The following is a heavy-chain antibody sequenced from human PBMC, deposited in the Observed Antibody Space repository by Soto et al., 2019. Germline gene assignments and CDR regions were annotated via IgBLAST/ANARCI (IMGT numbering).Heavy chain of an antibody. D-gene: IGHD1-26*01. CDR1: GDSVNRGGYY. V-gene: IGHV4-31*03. CDR2: TYFSGST. J-gene: IGHJ4*02. Sequence: PSETLSLTCTVSGDSVNRGGYYWSWIRQHPGKGLEWIGHTYFSGSTNYNPSLKSRVTISVDTSKNQFSLKLSSVTAADTAVYYCARAPSNYSGSYFSNFFDYWGQGTLVTVSS. CDR3: ARAPSNYSGSYFSNFFDY.